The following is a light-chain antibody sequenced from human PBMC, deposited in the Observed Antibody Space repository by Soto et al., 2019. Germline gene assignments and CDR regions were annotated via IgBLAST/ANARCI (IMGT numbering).Light chain of an antibody. V-gene: IGKV3-20*01. CDR1: QSVSSSY. CDR3: QQYGSSPST. CDR2: GAS. Sequence: EIVVTQSPGTLSLSPGERATLSCRASQSVSSSYLAWYQQKPGQAPRLLIYGASSRATGIPDRFSGSGSGTDFTLTIIRLEPEDFAVYYCQQYGSSPSTFGQGTRLEIK. J-gene: IGKJ5*01.